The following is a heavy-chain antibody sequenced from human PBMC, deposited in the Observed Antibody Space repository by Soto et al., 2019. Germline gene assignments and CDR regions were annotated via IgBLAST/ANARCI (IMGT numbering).Heavy chain of an antibody. D-gene: IGHD3-16*02. CDR1: GFTFTSYW. CDR2: VSYDGSNK. J-gene: IGHJ2*01. V-gene: IGHV3-30-3*01. CDR3: ARGGRYYDYVWGSYRYFGYFDL. Sequence: PGGSLRLSCAASGFTFTSYWVSWVRQAPGKGLEWVTLVSYDGSNKDFADSVKGRFTISRDNSKNTLYLQMNSLRSEDTAVYYCARGGRYYDYVWGSYRYFGYFDLWGRGTLVTVSS.